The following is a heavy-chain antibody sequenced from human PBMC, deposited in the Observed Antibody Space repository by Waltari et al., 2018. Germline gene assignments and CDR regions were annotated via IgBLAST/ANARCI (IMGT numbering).Heavy chain of an antibody. J-gene: IGHJ4*02. D-gene: IGHD3-9*01. V-gene: IGHV1-18*04. CDR1: GYTFTRYG. Sequence: QIRLVQSGDEIKEPGASVTVSCKASGYTFTRYGISWLRRAPGQGLELRGWVSPYDGNTNYAQKVQGRVGMTTDTSTTTAYMELRSLTSDDTAMYYCARGDDILTDYYKGLDYWGQGTLVTVSS. CDR3: ARGDDILTDYYKGLDY. CDR2: VSPYDGNT.